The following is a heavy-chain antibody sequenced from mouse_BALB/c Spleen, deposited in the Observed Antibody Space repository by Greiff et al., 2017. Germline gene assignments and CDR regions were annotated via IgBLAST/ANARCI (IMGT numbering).Heavy chain of an antibody. V-gene: IGHV5-9-3*01. Sequence: EVKVVESGGGLVKPGGSLKLSCAASGFTFSSYAMSWVRQTPEKRLEWVATISSGGSYTYYPDSVKGRFTISRDNAKNTLYLQMSSLRSEDTAMYYCARGYGNYAMDYWGQGTSFTVSS. CDR3: ARGYGNYAMDY. CDR2: ISSGGSYT. J-gene: IGHJ4*01. D-gene: IGHD2-1*01. CDR1: GFTFSSYA.